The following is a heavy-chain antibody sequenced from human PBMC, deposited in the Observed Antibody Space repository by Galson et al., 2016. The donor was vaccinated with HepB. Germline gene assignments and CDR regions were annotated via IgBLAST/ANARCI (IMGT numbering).Heavy chain of an antibody. J-gene: IGHJ4*02. CDR2: IYSGGFT. CDR3: ARGRWQLD. Sequence: SLRLSCAASGFTVSSNYMNWVRQAPGKGLQWVSVIYSGGFTYYADSLKGRFTISRQNSKNTLYLQMNSLRAEDTAVYYCARGRWQLDWGQGTLVTVSS. D-gene: IGHD6-13*01. CDR1: GFTVSSNY. V-gene: IGHV3-53*04.